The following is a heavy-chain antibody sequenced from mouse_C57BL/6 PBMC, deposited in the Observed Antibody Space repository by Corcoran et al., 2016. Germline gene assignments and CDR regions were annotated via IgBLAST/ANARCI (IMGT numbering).Heavy chain of an antibody. CDR2: IYWDDDK. CDR1: GFSLSTSGMG. CDR3: ARSEILRYFDY. V-gene: IGHV8-12*01. J-gene: IGHJ2*01. Sequence: QVTLKESGPGILQSSQTLSLTRSFSGFSLSTSGMGVSWIRQPSGKGLEWLAHIYWDDDKRYNPSLKSRLTISKDTSRNQVFLKITSVDTADTATYYCARSEILRYFDYWGQGTTLTVSS. D-gene: IGHD1-1*01.